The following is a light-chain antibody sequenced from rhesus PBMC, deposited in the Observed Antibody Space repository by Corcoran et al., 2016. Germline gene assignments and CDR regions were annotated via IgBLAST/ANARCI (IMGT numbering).Light chain of an antibody. J-gene: IGKJ2*01. V-gene: IGKV1-28*02. Sequence: DIQMTQSPSSLSASVGDTVTITCRASQGISSYLNWFQQKPGKPPKLLIYAASSLESGVPSVFSGMGSGTDFTLTISSLQPDDFATYYFLQHNSSPYSFGQGTKVEIK. CDR3: LQHNSSPYS. CDR2: AAS. CDR1: QGISSY.